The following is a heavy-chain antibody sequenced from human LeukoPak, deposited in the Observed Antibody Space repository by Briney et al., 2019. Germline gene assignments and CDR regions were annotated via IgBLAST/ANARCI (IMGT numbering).Heavy chain of an antibody. CDR2: ISWNSGSI. CDR1: GFTFDDYA. V-gene: IGHV3-9*01. CDR3: AKDRDYYGSGLFDY. Sequence: GGSLRLSCAASGFTFDDYAMHWVRQAPGKGLEWVSGISWNSGSIGYADSVKGRFAISRDNAKNSLYVQMNSLRAEDTALYYCAKDRDYYGSGLFDYWGQGTLVTVSS. D-gene: IGHD3-10*01. J-gene: IGHJ4*02.